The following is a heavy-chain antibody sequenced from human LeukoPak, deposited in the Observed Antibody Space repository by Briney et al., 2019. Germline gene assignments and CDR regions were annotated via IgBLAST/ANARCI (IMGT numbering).Heavy chain of an antibody. CDR1: GGSISSSSYY. CDR3: ARDLGYSSGWYEGGHFDF. CDR2: IYYSGRT. D-gene: IGHD6-19*01. Sequence: PSETLSLTCSVSGGSISSSSYYWGWIRQPPGKGLEWIGSIYYSGRTYYNLSLKSRVTISVDTSKNQFSLKLSSVTAADSGAYYCARDLGYSSGWYEGGHFDFWGQGTLVTVSS. J-gene: IGHJ4*02. V-gene: IGHV4-39*02.